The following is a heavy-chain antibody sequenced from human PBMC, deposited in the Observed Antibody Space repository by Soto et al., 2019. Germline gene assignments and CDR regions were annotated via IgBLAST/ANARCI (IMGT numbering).Heavy chain of an antibody. CDR1: GGSISSSSYY. CDR2: IYYSGST. J-gene: IGHJ4*02. D-gene: IGHD6-19*01. CDR3: ARHRYSSDPFDY. Sequence: NPSETLSLTCTVSGGSISSSSYYWGWIRQPPGKGLEWIGSIYYSGSTYYTPSLKSRVTISVDTSKNQFSLKLSSVTAADTAVYYCARHRYSSDPFDYWGQGTLVTVSS. V-gene: IGHV4-39*01.